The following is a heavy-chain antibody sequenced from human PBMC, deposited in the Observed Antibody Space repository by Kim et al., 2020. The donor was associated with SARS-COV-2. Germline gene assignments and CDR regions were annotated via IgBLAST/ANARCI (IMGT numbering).Heavy chain of an antibody. D-gene: IGHD6-6*01. Sequence: PSFQGRVTISADKSISTAYLQWSSLKASDTAMYYCARHLPDYSSSRIDYWGQGTLVTVSS. CDR3: ARHLPDYSSSRIDY. J-gene: IGHJ4*02. V-gene: IGHV5-51*01.